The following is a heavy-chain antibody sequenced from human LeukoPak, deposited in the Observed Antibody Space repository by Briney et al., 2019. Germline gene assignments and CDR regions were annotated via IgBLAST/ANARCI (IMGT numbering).Heavy chain of an antibody. CDR2: ISSTSSVI. CDR3: AKGFTGWFDP. V-gene: IGHV3-48*04. J-gene: IGHJ5*02. D-gene: IGHD1-14*01. CDR1: GSTFSSHT. Sequence: GGSLRLSCAASGSTFSSHTMNWVRQAPGKGLEWISYISSTSSVIYYADSVKGRFTISRDNAKNSLYLQMNSLRAEDTAVYYCAKGFTGWFDPWGQGTLVTVSS.